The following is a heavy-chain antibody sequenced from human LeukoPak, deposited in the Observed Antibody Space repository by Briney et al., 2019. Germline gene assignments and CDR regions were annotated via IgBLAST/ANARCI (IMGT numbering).Heavy chain of an antibody. CDR3: AKDWKEVAYCSGGSCYSDY. V-gene: IGHV3-30*02. CDR2: IRYDGSNE. J-gene: IGHJ4*02. D-gene: IGHD2-15*01. CDR1: GFTFSTYG. Sequence: PGGSLRLSCAASGFTFSTYGMHWVRQAPGKGLEWVAFIRYDGSNEYYAGSVKGRFTIPRDNSKNTLYLQMNSLRAEDTAVYYCAKDWKEVAYCSGGSCYSDYWGQGTLVIVSS.